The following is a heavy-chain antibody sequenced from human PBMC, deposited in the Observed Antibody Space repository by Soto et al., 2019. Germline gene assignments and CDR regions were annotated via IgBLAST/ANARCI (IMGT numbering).Heavy chain of an antibody. V-gene: IGHV3-30*18. D-gene: IGHD3-10*01. CDR2: ISYDGSNK. Sequence: QVQLVESGGGVVQPGRSLRLSCAASGFTFSSYGMHWVRQAPGTGLEWVAGISYDGSNKYNADSVKGRFTISRDNSKNTLYLQMNSLSAEDTAVYYCANKYYYNVGDGMDVWGQGTTVTVSS. J-gene: IGHJ6*02. CDR3: ANKYYYNVGDGMDV. CDR1: GFTFSSYG.